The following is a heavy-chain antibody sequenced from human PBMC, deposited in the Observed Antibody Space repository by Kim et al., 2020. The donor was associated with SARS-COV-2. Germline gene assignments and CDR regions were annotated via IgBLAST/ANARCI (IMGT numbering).Heavy chain of an antibody. D-gene: IGHD3-16*01. CDR3: ARDVLWGGGWFDP. Sequence: NPSRKSPVTISVDTSENQFSRKRGSVTAADPAVYYCARDVLWGGGWFDPWGQGTLVTVSS. J-gene: IGHJ5*02. V-gene: IGHV4-59*01.